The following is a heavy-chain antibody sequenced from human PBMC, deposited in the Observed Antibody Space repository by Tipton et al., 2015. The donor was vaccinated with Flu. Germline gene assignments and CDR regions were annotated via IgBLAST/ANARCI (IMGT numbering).Heavy chain of an antibody. V-gene: IGHV1-69*01. CDR1: GGTFSSYA. J-gene: IGHJ3*02. Sequence: QLVQSGAEVKKPGSSVKVSCKASGGTFSSYAISWVRQAPGQGLEWMGGIIPILGIANYAQKFQGRVTITAAESTSTAYMELSSLRSEDTAVYYCARKFSCRSTSCPGGDAFDIWGQGTMVTVSS. CDR3: ARKFSCRSTSCPGGDAFDI. D-gene: IGHD2-2*01. CDR2: IIPILGIA.